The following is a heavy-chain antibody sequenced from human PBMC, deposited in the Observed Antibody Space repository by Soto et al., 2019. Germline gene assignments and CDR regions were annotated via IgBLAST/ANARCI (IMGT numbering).Heavy chain of an antibody. J-gene: IGHJ6*02. V-gene: IGHV4-31*03. Sequence: SETLSLTCTVSGGSISSGGYYWSWIRQHPGKGLEWIGYIYYSGSTYYNPSLKSRVTISVDTSKNQFSLKLSSVTAADTAMYYRARDPPYSYGMDVWGQGTTVTVSS. CDR1: GGSISSGGYY. CDR3: ARDPPYSYGMDV. CDR2: IYYSGST.